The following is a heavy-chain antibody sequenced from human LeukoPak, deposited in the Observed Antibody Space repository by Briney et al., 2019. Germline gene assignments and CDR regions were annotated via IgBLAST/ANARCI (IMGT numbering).Heavy chain of an antibody. J-gene: IGHJ6*03. Sequence: GRSLRLSCAASGFTFDDYAMHWVRQAPGKGLEWVSGISWNSGSIGYADSVKGRFTISRDNAKNSLYLQMNSLRAEDTALYYCAKDSATYYYYYYMDVWGKGTTVTVSS. CDR1: GFTFDDYA. D-gene: IGHD5-24*01. V-gene: IGHV3-9*01. CDR3: AKDSATYYYYYYMDV. CDR2: ISWNSGSI.